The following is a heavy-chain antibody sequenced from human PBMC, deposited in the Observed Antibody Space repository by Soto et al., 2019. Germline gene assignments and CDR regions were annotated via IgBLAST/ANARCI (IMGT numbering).Heavy chain of an antibody. CDR3: AIDSSGYYEDVNY. CDR2: ISAYNGNT. V-gene: IGHV1-18*01. J-gene: IGHJ4*02. D-gene: IGHD3-22*01. Sequence: QVQLVQSGAEVKKPGASVKVSCKASGYTFTSYGISWVRQAPGQGLEWMGWISAYNGNTNYAQKLQGRGTMTTDTSTSTDYMELRSLRSDDTAVYYCAIDSSGYYEDVNYGGQGTLVTVSS. CDR1: GYTFTSYG.